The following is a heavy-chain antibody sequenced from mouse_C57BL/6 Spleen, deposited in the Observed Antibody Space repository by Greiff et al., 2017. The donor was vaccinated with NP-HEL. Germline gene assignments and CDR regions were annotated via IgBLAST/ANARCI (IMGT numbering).Heavy chain of an antibody. J-gene: IGHJ2*01. CDR3: ARSLPGDLLLYY. V-gene: IGHV1-42*01. D-gene: IGHD1-1*01. CDR2: INPSTGGT. CDR1: GYSFTGYY. Sequence: VHVKQSGPELVKPGASVKISCKASGYSFTGYYMNWVKQSPEKSLEWIGEINPSTGGTTYNQKFKAKATLTVDKSSSTAYMQLKSLTSEDSAVYYCARSLPGDLLLYYWGQGTTLTVSS.